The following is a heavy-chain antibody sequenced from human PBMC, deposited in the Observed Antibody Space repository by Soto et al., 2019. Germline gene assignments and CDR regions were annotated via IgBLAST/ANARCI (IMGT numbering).Heavy chain of an antibody. CDR1: GYSFTSYW. Sequence: GESLKISCKGSGYSFTSYWIGWVRQMPGKGLEWMGIIYPGDSDTRYSPSFQGQVTISADKSISTAYLQWSSLKASDTAMYYCARSYCSSTSCPRVDPWGQGTLVTVSS. CDR3: ARSYCSSTSCPRVDP. CDR2: IYPGDSDT. V-gene: IGHV5-51*01. D-gene: IGHD2-2*01. J-gene: IGHJ5*02.